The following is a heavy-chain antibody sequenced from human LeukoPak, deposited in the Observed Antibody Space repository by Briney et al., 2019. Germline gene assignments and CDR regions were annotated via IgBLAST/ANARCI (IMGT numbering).Heavy chain of an antibody. D-gene: IGHD3-22*01. CDR3: AKDDSRALDHFDY. V-gene: IGHV3-23*01. Sequence: PGGSLRLSCAASGFTFNNYAMSWVRQAPGKGLEWVAGISASGGHSYSPASVKGRFAISRDSSKNTLYLEMYSLKVEDTAIYYCAKDDSRALDHFDYWGQGTMVTVSS. J-gene: IGHJ4*02. CDR1: GFTFNNYA. CDR2: ISASGGHS.